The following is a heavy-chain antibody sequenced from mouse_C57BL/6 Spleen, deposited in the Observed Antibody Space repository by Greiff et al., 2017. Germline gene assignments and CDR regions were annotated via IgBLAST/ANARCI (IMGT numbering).Heavy chain of an antibody. CDR3: ARYYYGSPYYYAMDY. J-gene: IGHJ4*01. CDR1: GYTFTSYW. Sequence: QVQLQQPGAELVKPGASVQMSCKASGYTFTSYWITWVKQRPGQGLEWIGDIYPGSGSTNYTEKFKSKATLTVDTSSSTAYMQLSSLTSEDSAVYYCARYYYGSPYYYAMDYWGQGTSVTVSS. V-gene: IGHV1-55*01. CDR2: IYPGSGST. D-gene: IGHD1-1*01.